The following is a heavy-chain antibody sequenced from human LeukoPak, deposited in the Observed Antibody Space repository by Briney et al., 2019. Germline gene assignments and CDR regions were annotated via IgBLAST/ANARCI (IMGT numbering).Heavy chain of an antibody. V-gene: IGHV1-18*01. CDR2: ISAYNGNT. CDR3: ARDDSSSWYFKTYYYYMDV. J-gene: IGHJ6*03. Sequence: ASVKVSCKASGGTFSNYAISWVRQAPGQGLEWMGWISAYNGNTNYAQKLQGRVTMTTDTSTSTAYMELRSLRSDDTAVYYCARDDSSSWYFKTYYYYMDVWGKGTTVTVSS. D-gene: IGHD6-13*01. CDR1: GGTFSNYA.